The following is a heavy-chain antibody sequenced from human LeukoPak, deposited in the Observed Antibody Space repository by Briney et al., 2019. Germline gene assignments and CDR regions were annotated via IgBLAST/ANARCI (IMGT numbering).Heavy chain of an antibody. V-gene: IGHV3-53*01. J-gene: IGHJ4*02. CDR3: ARGGIRYFDY. CDR2: IYSGGST. CDR1: GLTVSSNY. D-gene: IGHD5-18*01. Sequence: LGVSLRLSCAASGLTVSSNYMSWVRQAPGKGLAWVSVIYSGGSTYYADSVKGRFTISRDNSKNTLNLQMNSLRAEDTAVYYCARGGIRYFDYWGQGTLVTVSS.